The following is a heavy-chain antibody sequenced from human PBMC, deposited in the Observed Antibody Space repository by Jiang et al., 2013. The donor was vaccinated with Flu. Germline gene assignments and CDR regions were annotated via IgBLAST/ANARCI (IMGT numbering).Heavy chain of an antibody. V-gene: IGHV1-69*01. J-gene: IGHJ4*02. CDR3: ARAGPRFCSGDDCRYFDF. Sequence: GAEVKKPGSSVKVSCKASGGTFNNYAINWVRQAPGQGLEWMGGINALYNKPNYAQKFQGRVTITADESSSTGYMEMSSLTSEDTAVYYCARAGPRFCSGDDCRYFDFWGQGALVTVSS. CDR2: INALYNKP. CDR1: GGTFNNYA. D-gene: IGHD2-15*01.